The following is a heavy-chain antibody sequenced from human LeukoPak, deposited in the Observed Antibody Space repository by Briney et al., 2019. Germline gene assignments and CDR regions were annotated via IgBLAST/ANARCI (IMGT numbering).Heavy chain of an antibody. CDR1: GLTFSSYG. J-gene: IGHJ5*02. CDR3: AKTRSRNMITFGGVENWFDP. D-gene: IGHD3-16*01. CDR2: IRYDGSNR. Sequence: GGSLRLSCAASGLTFSSYGMHWVRQAPGKGLEWVAFIRYDGSNRYYADSVKGRFTISRDTSKDTLYLQMNSLRAEDTAVYYCAKTRSRNMITFGGVENWFDPWGQGTLVTVSS. V-gene: IGHV3-30*02.